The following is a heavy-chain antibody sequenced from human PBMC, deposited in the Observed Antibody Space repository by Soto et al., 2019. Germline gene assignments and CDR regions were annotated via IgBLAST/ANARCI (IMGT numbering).Heavy chain of an antibody. J-gene: IGHJ4*02. D-gene: IGHD3-22*01. V-gene: IGHV3-7*03. CDR2: IKQDGSEK. CDR1: GFTFSSYW. Sequence: EVQLVESGGGLVKPGGSLRLSCAASGFTFSSYWMSWVRQAPGKGLEWVANIKQDGSEKYYVDSVKGRFTISRDNAKNSLYLQMNSLRAEDTAVYYCARASMDYDSSGYYYPSFDYWGQGTLVTVSS. CDR3: ARASMDYDSSGYYYPSFDY.